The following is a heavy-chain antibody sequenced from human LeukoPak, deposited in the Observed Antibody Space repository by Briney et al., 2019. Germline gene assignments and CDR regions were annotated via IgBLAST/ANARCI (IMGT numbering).Heavy chain of an antibody. CDR2: ISASGGST. CDR3: AKVYCSGGSCYLYYYYGMDV. D-gene: IGHD2-15*01. CDR1: GFTFSSYA. V-gene: IGHV3-23*01. Sequence: GGSLRLSCAASGFTFSSYAMSWVRQAPGKGLEWVSTISASGGSTYYADSVKGRFTISRDNSKNTLYLQMNSLRAEDTAVYYCAKVYCSGGSCYLYYYYGMDVWGQGTTVTVSS. J-gene: IGHJ6*02.